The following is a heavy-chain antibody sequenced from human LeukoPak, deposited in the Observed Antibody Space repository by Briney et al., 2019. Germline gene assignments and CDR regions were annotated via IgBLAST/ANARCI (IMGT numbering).Heavy chain of an antibody. J-gene: IGHJ4*02. V-gene: IGHV4-59*12. CDR1: GGSIDGYY. Sequence: SETLSLTCTVSGGSIDGYYWSWIRQSPGKGLEWIGYIYYTGSAFYNPSLKSRVIISLDTSKNQLSLNLRSVTAADTAVYYCARDPSTYYYESSGYYSVPSFDYWGQGTLVTVSS. CDR3: ARDPSTYYYESSGYYSVPSFDY. CDR2: IYYTGSA. D-gene: IGHD3-22*01.